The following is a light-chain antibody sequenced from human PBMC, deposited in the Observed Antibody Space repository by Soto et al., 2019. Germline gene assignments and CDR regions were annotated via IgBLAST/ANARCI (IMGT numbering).Light chain of an antibody. CDR1: QTISSG. CDR3: QQYKSYKT. J-gene: IGKJ1*01. CDR2: DAS. V-gene: IGKV1-5*01. Sequence: DIPMTQSPSTLSASVGDRVTITCRASQTISSGLAWYQQKPGKAPKVLIYDASTLESGVPSRFGGSGSGTEFTLTISSLQPDDFATYYCQQYKSYKTFGQGTKVEIK.